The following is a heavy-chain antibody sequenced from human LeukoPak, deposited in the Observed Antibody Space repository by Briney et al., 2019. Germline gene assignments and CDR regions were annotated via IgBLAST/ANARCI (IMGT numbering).Heavy chain of an antibody. V-gene: IGHV3-66*01. D-gene: IGHD3-22*01. CDR3: ARSSGPRWFDP. CDR1: GFSFTTYW. Sequence: GGSLRLSCAASGFSFTTYWMSWVRQAPGKGLEWVSVIYSGGSTYYADSVKGRFTISRDNSKNTLYLQMNSLRAEDTAVYYCARSSGPRWFDPWGQGTLVTVSS. J-gene: IGHJ5*02. CDR2: IYSGGST.